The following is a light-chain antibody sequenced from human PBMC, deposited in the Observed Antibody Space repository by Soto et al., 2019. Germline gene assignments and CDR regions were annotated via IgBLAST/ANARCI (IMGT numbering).Light chain of an antibody. J-gene: IGLJ1*01. CDR1: SSDVGAYDY. V-gene: IGLV2-14*03. Sequence: LTQPASVSGSPGQSIAISCIGTSSDVGAYDYVSWYQQHPDRAPKLMVYEVHNRPSGVSNRFSGSKSVNTATLTISGLQPEDEADYYCASHTSSNTRVFGTGTKVTVL. CDR3: ASHTSSNTRV. CDR2: EVH.